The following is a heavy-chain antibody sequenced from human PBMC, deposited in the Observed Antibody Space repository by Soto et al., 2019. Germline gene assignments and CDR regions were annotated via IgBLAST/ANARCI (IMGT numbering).Heavy chain of an antibody. J-gene: IGHJ6*03. CDR2: INHSGST. CDR3: ARSLVRGARYMDV. Sequence: QVQLQQWGAGLLKPSETLSLTCAVYGGSFSGYYWSWIRQPPGKGLEWIGEINHSGSTNYNPSLKSRVTISVDTSKNQFSLKLSSVTAADTAVCYCARSLVRGARYMDVWGKGTTVTVSS. V-gene: IGHV4-34*01. D-gene: IGHD3-10*02. CDR1: GGSFSGYY.